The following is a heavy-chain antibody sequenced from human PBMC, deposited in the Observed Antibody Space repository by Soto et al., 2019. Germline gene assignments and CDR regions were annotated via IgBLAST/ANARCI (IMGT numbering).Heavy chain of an antibody. CDR3: AHGCIAAAGHNWFDP. J-gene: IGHJ5*02. V-gene: IGHV2-5*02. D-gene: IGHD6-13*01. CDR2: IYWDDDK. CDR1: GFSLSTSGVG. Sequence: QITLKESGPTLVKPTQTLTLTCTFSGFSLSTSGVGVGWIRQPPGKALEWLALIYWDDDKRYSPSLKSRLTITKDTSKNQVVLTMTTMDPVDTATYYCAHGCIAAAGHNWFDPWGQGTLVTVSS.